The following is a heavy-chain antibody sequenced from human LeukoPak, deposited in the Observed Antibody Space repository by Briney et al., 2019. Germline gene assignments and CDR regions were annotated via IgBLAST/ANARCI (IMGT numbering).Heavy chain of an antibody. Sequence: SQTLSLTCAVSGASISSGDYPWSWIRQPPGKGLEWIGYIFHTGHTSYNPSLKSRVTISVDMSKNPLSLKLSSVTAADTAVYYCARTYYYDGSGYYGGYYYYYMDVWGKGTTVTVSS. J-gene: IGHJ6*03. CDR1: GASISSGDYP. V-gene: IGHV4-30-2*01. CDR2: IFHTGHT. D-gene: IGHD3-22*01. CDR3: ARTYYYDGSGYYGGYYYYYMDV.